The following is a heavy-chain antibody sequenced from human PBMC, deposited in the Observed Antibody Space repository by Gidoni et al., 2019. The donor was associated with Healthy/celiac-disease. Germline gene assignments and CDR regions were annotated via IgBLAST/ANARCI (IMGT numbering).Heavy chain of an antibody. V-gene: IGHV3-64*02. CDR3: ARSEGLQVNTMIDY. Sequence: EVQLVESGEGLVQPGGSLRLSCAASGFTFSSYAMHWVRQAPGKGLEYVSAISSNGGSTYYADSVKGRFTISRDNSKNTLYLQMGSLRAEDMAVYYCARSEGLQVNTMIDYWGQGTLVTVSS. J-gene: IGHJ4*02. D-gene: IGHD4-4*01. CDR1: GFTFSSYA. CDR2: ISSNGGST.